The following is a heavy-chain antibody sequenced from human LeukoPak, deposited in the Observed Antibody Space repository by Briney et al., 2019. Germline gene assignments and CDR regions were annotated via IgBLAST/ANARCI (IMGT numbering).Heavy chain of an antibody. J-gene: IGHJ5*02. V-gene: IGHV3-33*01. Sequence: QPGRSLRLSCAASGFAFSSYAMHWVRQAPGKGLEWVAAIWYDGSNKYYGDFVKGRFTISRDNSKNTLYLQMDSLRAEDTAVYYCARGYSSIIISLFDHWGQGTLVTVSS. CDR2: IWYDGSNK. CDR3: ARGYSSIIISLFDH. D-gene: IGHD5-12*01. CDR1: GFAFSSYA.